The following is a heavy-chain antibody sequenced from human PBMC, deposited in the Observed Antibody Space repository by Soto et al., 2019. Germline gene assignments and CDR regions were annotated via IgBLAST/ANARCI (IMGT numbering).Heavy chain of an antibody. CDR3: ARGTPLRYFDWLLRVNAFDI. V-gene: IGHV4-59*01. CDR2: IYYSGST. CDR1: GCPISSYY. D-gene: IGHD3-9*01. Sequence: XETLSLTCTVSGCPISSYYWSWIRQPPGKGLEWIGYIYYSGSTNYNPSLKSRVTISVDTSKNQFSLKLSSVTAADTAVYYCARGTPLRYFDWLLRVNAFDIWGQGPMVTVSS. J-gene: IGHJ3*02.